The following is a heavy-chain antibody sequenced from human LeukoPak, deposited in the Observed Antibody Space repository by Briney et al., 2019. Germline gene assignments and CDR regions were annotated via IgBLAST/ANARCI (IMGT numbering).Heavy chain of an antibody. CDR3: ARDVARDMTDY. CDR1: GFTFSSYW. D-gene: IGHD2-15*01. Sequence: GGSLRLSCAASGFTFSSYWMSWVRQAPGKGLEWVANIKEDESEKYYVDSVKGRFTISRDNAKNPLYLQMNSLRAEDTAVYYCARDVARDMTDYWGQGTLVTVSS. CDR2: IKEDESEK. J-gene: IGHJ4*02. V-gene: IGHV3-7*03.